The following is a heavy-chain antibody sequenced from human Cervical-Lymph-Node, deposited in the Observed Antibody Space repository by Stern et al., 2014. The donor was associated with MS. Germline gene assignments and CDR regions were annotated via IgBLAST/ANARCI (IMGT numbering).Heavy chain of an antibody. J-gene: IGHJ5*01. V-gene: IGHV1-69*01. D-gene: IGHD4-17*01. CDR3: ARGTVTNCFDS. CDR1: GGYFSSFS. CDR2: LIPVFGTP. Sequence: QVQLVQSGAEVRKPGSSVKVTCKTSGGYFSSFSITWVRQAPGQGLEWMGGLIPVFGTPNYAQKFQDRVTITADASTRTAYMDLSSLRSEDTAVYYCARGTVTNCFDSWGQGTLVTVSS.